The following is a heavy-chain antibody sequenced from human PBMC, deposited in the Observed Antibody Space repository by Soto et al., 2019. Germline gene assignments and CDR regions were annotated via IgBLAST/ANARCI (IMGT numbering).Heavy chain of an antibody. V-gene: IGHV4-39*01. J-gene: IGHJ6*02. CDR3: ARRMGGDYDFWSGYYDYYYYYGMDV. Sequence: PSETLSLTCTVSGGSISSSSYYWGWIRQPPGKGLEWIGSIYYSGSTYYNPSLKSRVTISVDTSKNQFSLKLSSVTAADTAVYYCARRMGGDYDFWSGYYDYYYYYGMDVWGQGTTVTVSS. CDR1: GGSISSSSYY. CDR2: IYYSGST. D-gene: IGHD3-3*01.